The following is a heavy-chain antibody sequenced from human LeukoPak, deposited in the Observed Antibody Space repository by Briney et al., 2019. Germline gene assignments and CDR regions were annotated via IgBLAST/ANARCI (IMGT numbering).Heavy chain of an antibody. D-gene: IGHD3-10*01. CDR2: IYYSGST. V-gene: IGHV4-39*07. J-gene: IGHJ3*02. CDR3: AGTYHYGSGSVDI. Sequence: PSETLSLTCAVSGGSISSNSYYWGWIRQPPGKGLEWIGSIYYSGSTYYNPSLKSRVTMSVDTSKNQFSLKLSSVTAADTAVYYCAGTYHYGSGSVDIWGQGTMVTVSS. CDR1: GGSISSNSYY.